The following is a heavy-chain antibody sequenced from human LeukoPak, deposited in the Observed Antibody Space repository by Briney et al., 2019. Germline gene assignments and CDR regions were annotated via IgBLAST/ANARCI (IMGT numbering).Heavy chain of an antibody. CDR2: ISRSSSII. D-gene: IGHD3-22*01. V-gene: IGHV3-48*01. Sequence: GGSLRLSCAVSGFTFSSYDMNWVRQAPGKGLEWVSYISRSSSIIYYADSVKGRFTISRDNAKNSLYLQMNSLRGEDTAVYYCARDRYDSSHYYHYWGQGTLVTVSA. J-gene: IGHJ4*02. CDR1: GFTFSSYD. CDR3: ARDRYDSSHYYHY.